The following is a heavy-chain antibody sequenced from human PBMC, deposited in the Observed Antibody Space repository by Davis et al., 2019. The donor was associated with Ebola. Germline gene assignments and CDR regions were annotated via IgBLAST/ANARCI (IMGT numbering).Heavy chain of an antibody. CDR2: IKSKSDGGTI. CDR1: GFTFNNAW. V-gene: IGHV3-15*01. J-gene: IGHJ5*02. CDR3: TTDILVVYALDH. D-gene: IGHD2-8*02. Sequence: GGSLRLSCAASGFTFNNAWMSWVRQAPGKGLEWVGRIKSKSDGGTIEYAAPVKGRFIISREDSKNTLYPQMNSLKTEDTAVYYCTTDILVVYALDHWGQGTLVTVSS.